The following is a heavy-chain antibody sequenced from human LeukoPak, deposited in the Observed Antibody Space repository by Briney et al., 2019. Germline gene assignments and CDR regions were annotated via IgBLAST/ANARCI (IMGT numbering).Heavy chain of an antibody. CDR3: ARGGINSPTIDF. V-gene: IGHV3-74*01. CDR2: INTDGTTT. D-gene: IGHD1-26*01. J-gene: IGHJ4*02. Sequence: PGGALRLYCAASGFTFSTYWMHWVRQPPGKGLVWLSRINTDGTTTTYADSVKGRFTISRDNAKNTLYLQLNSLRADDTAVYFCARGGINSPTIDFWGQGTLVTLSS. CDR1: GFTFSTYW.